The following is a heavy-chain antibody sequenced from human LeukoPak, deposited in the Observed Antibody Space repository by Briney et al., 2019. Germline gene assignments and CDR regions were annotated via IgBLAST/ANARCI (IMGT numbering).Heavy chain of an antibody. CDR2: ISGSGAST. Sequence: GGSLRLSCLTSGFTLSTNAMSWVRQAPGKGLEWLSGISGSGASTYYADSVKGRFTISRDDSRNTLYLQMNSLRGDDTAVYYCAKDVGKWESLHFFDYWGQGTLVTVSS. D-gene: IGHD1-26*01. CDR1: GFTLSTNA. V-gene: IGHV3-23*01. CDR3: AKDVGKWESLHFFDY. J-gene: IGHJ4*02.